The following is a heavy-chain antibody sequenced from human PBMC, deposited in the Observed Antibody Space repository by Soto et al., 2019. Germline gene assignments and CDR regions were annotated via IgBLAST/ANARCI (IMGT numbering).Heavy chain of an antibody. D-gene: IGHD2-15*01. CDR3: ARSTVVVVAATSGAFDI. V-gene: IGHV1-2*04. Sequence: GASVKVSCKASGYTFTGYYMHWVRQAPGQGLEWMGWINPNSGGTNYAQKFQGWVTMTRDTSISTAYMELSRLRSDDTAVYYCARSTVVVVAATSGAFDIWGQGTMVTVS. CDR2: INPNSGGT. J-gene: IGHJ3*02. CDR1: GYTFTGYY.